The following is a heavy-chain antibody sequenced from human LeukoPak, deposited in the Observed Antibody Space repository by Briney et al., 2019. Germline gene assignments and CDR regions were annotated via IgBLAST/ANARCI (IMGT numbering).Heavy chain of an antibody. J-gene: IGHJ6*03. CDR3: ARDLGAPIVVVPAANYYYYYMDV. CDR2: IIPIFGTA. V-gene: IGHV1-69*05. Sequence: SVKVSCKASGGTFSSYAISWVRQAPGQGLEWMGRIIPIFGTANYAQKFQGRVTITTDESTSTAYMELSSLRSEDAAVYYCARDLGAPIVVVPAANYYYYYMDVWGKGTTVTVSS. D-gene: IGHD2-2*01. CDR1: GGTFSSYA.